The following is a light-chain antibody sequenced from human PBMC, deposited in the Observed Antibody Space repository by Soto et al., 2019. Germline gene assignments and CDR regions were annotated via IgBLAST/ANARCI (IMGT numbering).Light chain of an antibody. V-gene: IGKV3-20*01. CDR3: QQYSYSPMT. CDR2: DAS. Sequence: EIVLTHSPGTLSLSPGERATLSCRASQTLTNNYLAWYQQKPGQAPRLVIYDASSRATGIPDRFSASGSGTDFTLTISRREPEDFGVYFCQQYSYSPMTFGQGTKVEI. J-gene: IGKJ1*01. CDR1: QTLTNNY.